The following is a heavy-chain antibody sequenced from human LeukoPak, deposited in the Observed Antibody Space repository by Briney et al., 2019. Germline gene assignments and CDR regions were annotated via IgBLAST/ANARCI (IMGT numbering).Heavy chain of an antibody. J-gene: IGHJ6*03. CDR2: ISGSGGNT. CDR3: AGYSGYDPYYYYYMDV. CDR1: GFTFSSYG. V-gene: IGHV3-23*01. D-gene: IGHD5-12*01. Sequence: GGSLRFSCAASGFTFSSYGMSLVRQAPGKGLEWVSAISGSGGNTYYADSVKGRFTISRDNAKNTLYLQMNSLRAEDTAVYYCAGYSGYDPYYYYYMDVWGKGTTVTVSS.